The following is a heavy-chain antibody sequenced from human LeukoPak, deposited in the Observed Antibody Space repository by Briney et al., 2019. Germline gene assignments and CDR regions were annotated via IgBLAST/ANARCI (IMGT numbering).Heavy chain of an antibody. CDR1: GFTFSSYG. Sequence: GGSLRLSCAASGFTFSSYGMHWVRQAPGKGLEWVAVISYDGSNKYYAGSVKGRFTISRDNSKNTLYLQMNSLRAEDTAVYYCAKDAGGSWDYYYGMDVWGQGTTVTVSS. V-gene: IGHV3-30*18. D-gene: IGHD1-14*01. CDR2: ISYDGSNK. J-gene: IGHJ6*02. CDR3: AKDAGGSWDYYYGMDV.